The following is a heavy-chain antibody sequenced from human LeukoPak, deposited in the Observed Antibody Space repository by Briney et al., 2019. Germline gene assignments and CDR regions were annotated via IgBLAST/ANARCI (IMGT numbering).Heavy chain of an antibody. J-gene: IGHJ3*02. CDR1: GFTFTAFY. CDR2: INLNSGYT. Sequence: ASVKVSWKASGFTFTAFYMHWVRQAPGQGLEWMAWINLNSGYTNYAQKFQGRVTMTRDTSMSTAYMDLTSLRSDDTAVYYCVTSTGYFSTWGAFDIWGQGTMVTVSS. D-gene: IGHD2-15*01. CDR3: VTSTGYFSTWGAFDI. V-gene: IGHV1-2*02.